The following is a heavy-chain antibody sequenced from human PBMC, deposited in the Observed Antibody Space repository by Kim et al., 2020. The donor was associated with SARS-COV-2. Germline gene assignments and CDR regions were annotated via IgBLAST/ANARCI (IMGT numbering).Heavy chain of an antibody. J-gene: IGHJ3*02. CDR1: GFTVSSNY. V-gene: IGHV3-53*01. Sequence: GGSLRLSCAASGFTVSSNYMSWVRQAPGKGLEWVSVIYSGGSTYYADSVKGRFTISRDNSKNTLYLQMNSLRAEDTAVYYCAAMIIAAAAQTGAFDIWGQGKLVTVSS. CDR2: IYSGGST. D-gene: IGHD6-13*01. CDR3: AAMIIAAAAQTGAFDI.